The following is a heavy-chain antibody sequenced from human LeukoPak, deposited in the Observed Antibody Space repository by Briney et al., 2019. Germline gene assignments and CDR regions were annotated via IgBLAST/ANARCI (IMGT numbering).Heavy chain of an antibody. CDR3: ARLYGDYAGDYYYGMDV. J-gene: IGHJ6*02. D-gene: IGHD4-17*01. V-gene: IGHV3-21*01. Sequence: PGGSLRLSCAASGFTFGSYSMSWVRQAPGKGLEWVSSISSSSSYIYYADSVKGRFTISRDNAKNSLYLQMNSLRAEDTAVYYCARLYGDYAGDYYYGMDVWGQGTTVTVSS. CDR2: ISSSSSYI. CDR1: GFTFGSYS.